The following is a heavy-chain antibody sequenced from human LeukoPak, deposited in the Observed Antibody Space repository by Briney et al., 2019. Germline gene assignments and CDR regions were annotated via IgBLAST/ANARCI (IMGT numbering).Heavy chain of an antibody. D-gene: IGHD1-26*01. J-gene: IGHJ1*01. Sequence: GGSLRLSCVASGFSLSSNYMAGVRQAPGKGLEGVSVLYIGGNTYYGDFVKGRFTISRDNSRNTMYLQMNSLRVDDTGVYYCARELAVGAITEYFQDWGQGTLVTVSS. CDR1: GFSLSSNY. CDR2: LYIGGNT. CDR3: ARELAVGAITEYFQD. V-gene: IGHV3-53*01.